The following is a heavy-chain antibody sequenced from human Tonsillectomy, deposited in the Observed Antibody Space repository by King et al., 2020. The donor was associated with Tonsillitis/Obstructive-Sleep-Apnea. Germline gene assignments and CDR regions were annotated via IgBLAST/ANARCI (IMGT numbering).Heavy chain of an antibody. J-gene: IGHJ6*03. CDR3: AGGGIAATVEDYHYHYMAA. Sequence: LVQSGAEVKKPGASVKVSCKSSGYTFPSYYMHWVRQAPGQGLEWMGMINPSGGRTTLAERFQGRVTMTADTSTTTIFMEVTSLRSEDTAIYFCAGGGIAATVEDYHYHYMAAWGKGTTV. CDR1: GYTFPSYY. CDR2: INPSGGRT. V-gene: IGHV1-46*01. D-gene: IGHD6-6*01.